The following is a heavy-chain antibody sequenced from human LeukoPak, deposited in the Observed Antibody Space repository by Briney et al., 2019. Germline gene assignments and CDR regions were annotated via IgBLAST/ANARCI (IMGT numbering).Heavy chain of an antibody. CDR3: ARVLGSNFYYYYYMDV. D-gene: IGHD1-1*01. Sequence: SETLSLTCTVSGGSISSYYGSWIRQPPGKGLEWIGLIYYSGSTNYNPSLKSRVIISVDTSKNQFSLKLSSVTAADTAMYYCARVLGSNFYYYYYMDVWGKGTTVTVSS. J-gene: IGHJ6*03. CDR2: IYYSGST. V-gene: IGHV4-59*01. CDR1: GGSISSYY.